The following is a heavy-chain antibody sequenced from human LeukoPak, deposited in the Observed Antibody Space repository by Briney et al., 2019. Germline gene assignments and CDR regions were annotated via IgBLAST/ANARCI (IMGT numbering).Heavy chain of an antibody. D-gene: IGHD3-22*01. CDR2: ISSSGSTI. J-gene: IGHJ4*01. CDR3: ARGEYYYDSSGYYRYFDY. Sequence: GGSLRLSCAASGFTFSSYEMNWVRQAPGKGLEWVSYISSSGSTIYYADSEHGRLTISRDNAKNSLYLQMNSLRAEDTAVYYCARGEYYYDSSGYYRYFDYWGHGTLVTVSS. CDR1: GFTFSSYE. V-gene: IGHV3-48*03.